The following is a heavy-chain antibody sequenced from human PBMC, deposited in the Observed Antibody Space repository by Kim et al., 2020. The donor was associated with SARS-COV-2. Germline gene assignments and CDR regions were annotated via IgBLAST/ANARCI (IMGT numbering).Heavy chain of an antibody. CDR2: ITKNTSAI. CDR1: GSKFSAYY. D-gene: IGHD3-16*01. CDR3: VRDRWGGAFAI. J-gene: IGHJ3*02. V-gene: IGHV3-48*02. Sequence: GGSLRLSCAISGSKFSAYYRNWVCQSPGKGLGSRSFITKNTSAISYADSVKGRFTTTRDNGKNSLYLHMSSLTDEETAVYFCVRDRWGGAFAIWVQGTLVTVSS.